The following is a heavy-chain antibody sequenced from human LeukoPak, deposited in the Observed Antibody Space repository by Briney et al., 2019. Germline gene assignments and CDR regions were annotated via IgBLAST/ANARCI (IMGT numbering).Heavy chain of an antibody. D-gene: IGHD1-26*01. CDR2: IYSGGST. V-gene: IGHV3-53*01. Sequence: GGSLRLSCAASGFTVSNNYMSWVRQAPGKGLEWVSIIYSGGSTDYADSVKGRFTISRDNVKNTLYMEMNSLRAEDTAVYYCVRDLGGRSGHWGQGTLVTVSS. CDR3: VRDLGGRSGH. CDR1: GFTVSNNY. J-gene: IGHJ4*02.